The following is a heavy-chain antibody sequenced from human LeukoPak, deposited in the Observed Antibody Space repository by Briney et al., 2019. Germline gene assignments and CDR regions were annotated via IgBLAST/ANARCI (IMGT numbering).Heavy chain of an antibody. D-gene: IGHD4-23*01. CDR3: AREDLCGGNVYRCGGSDN. V-gene: IGHV1-18*01. Sequence: GASVKVSCKTSGYTFTNFAISWVRQAPGGGLEWMGWINTYNGHTDYAQRLLDRVTMTTDTSTSTAYMELRSLRSDDTAMYYCAREDLCGGNVYRCGGSDNWGQGTLVTVSS. CDR1: GYTFTNFA. CDR2: INTYNGHT. J-gene: IGHJ4*02.